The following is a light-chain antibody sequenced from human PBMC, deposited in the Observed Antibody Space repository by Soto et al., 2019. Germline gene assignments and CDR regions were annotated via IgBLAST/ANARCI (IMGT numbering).Light chain of an antibody. CDR2: DVT. Sequence: QSALTQPRSVSGSPGQSVTISCTGTSSDIGGYNYVSWYQQHPGKAPKLMIYDVTKRPSGGPDRFSGSRSGNTASLTISGLQPEYEADYYCGSYAGTYTLPFVGGTKLTVL. CDR3: GSYAGTYTLP. V-gene: IGLV2-11*01. CDR1: SSDIGGYNY. J-gene: IGLJ2*01.